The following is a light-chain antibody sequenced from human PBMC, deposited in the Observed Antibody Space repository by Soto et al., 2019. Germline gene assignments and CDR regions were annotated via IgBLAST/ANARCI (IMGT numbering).Light chain of an antibody. V-gene: IGKV3-20*01. CDR1: QTVSSSY. Sequence: EIVLTQSPGTLSLSPGERATLSCRASQTVSSSYLAWYQQKPGQAPRLLIYGTSGRATGIPDRFSGSGSGTDFTLTISRLEPEDFAVYYCQQYNNWPTFGQGTKLEIK. CDR3: QQYNNWPT. CDR2: GTS. J-gene: IGKJ2*01.